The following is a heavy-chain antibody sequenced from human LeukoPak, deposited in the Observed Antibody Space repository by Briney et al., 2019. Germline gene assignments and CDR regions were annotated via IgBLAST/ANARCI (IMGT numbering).Heavy chain of an antibody. CDR1: GGSFSGYY. CDR3: ARGYYYGIYFDY. V-gene: IGHV4-34*01. Sequence: PSETLSLTCAVYGGSFSGYYWSWIRQPPGKGLEWIGEINHSGSTNYNPSLKSRVTISVDTSKNQFSLKLSSVTAADTAVYYRARGYYYGIYFDYWGQGTLVTVSS. D-gene: IGHD3-10*01. J-gene: IGHJ4*02. CDR2: INHSGST.